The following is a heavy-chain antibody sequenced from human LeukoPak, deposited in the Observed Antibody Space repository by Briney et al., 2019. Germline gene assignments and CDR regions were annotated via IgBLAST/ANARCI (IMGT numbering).Heavy chain of an antibody. CDR2: IKQGGSEI. Sequence: GGSLRLSCAASGFTFNYYWMNWVRQAPGKGLEWVANIKQGGSEIYYVDSVKGRFTISRDNAKNSLYLQMNSLRAEDTAVYYCARQRGYCSSGVCRGWFDPWGQGTLVTVSS. CDR1: GFTFNYYW. V-gene: IGHV3-7*01. J-gene: IGHJ5*02. CDR3: ARQRGYCSSGVCRGWFDP. D-gene: IGHD2-8*01.